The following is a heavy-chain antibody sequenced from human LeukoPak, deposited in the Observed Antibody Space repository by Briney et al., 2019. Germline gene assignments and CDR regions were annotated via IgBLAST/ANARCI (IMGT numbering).Heavy chain of an antibody. J-gene: IGHJ4*02. CDR3: AREEQWLVPTAFDY. D-gene: IGHD6-19*01. CDR1: GDSVSSNSVT. Sequence: SQTLSLTCAISGDSVSSNSVTWNWIRQSPSRGLEWLGRTYYRSKWYNDYAVSVKSRITINPDTSKNQFSLQLNSVTPEDTAVYYCAREEQWLVPTAFDYWGQGTLVTVSS. CDR2: TYYRSKWYN. V-gene: IGHV6-1*01.